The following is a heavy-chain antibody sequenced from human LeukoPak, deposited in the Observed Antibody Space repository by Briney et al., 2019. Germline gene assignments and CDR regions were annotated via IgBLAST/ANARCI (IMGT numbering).Heavy chain of an antibody. Sequence: SVKVSCKASGYTFTGYYMHWVRQAPGQGLEWIGWIVVGSGNTNYAQKFQERVTITRDMSTSTAYMELSSLRAEDTAVYYCAKGVQKWEPYYFDYWGQGTLVTVSS. CDR2: IVVGSGNT. J-gene: IGHJ4*02. CDR1: GYTFTGYY. CDR3: AKGVQKWEPYYFDY. V-gene: IGHV1-58*02. D-gene: IGHD1-26*01.